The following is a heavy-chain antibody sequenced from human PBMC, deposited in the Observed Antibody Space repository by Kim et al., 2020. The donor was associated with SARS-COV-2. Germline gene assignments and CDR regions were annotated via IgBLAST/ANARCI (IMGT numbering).Heavy chain of an antibody. Sequence: GESLKISCKASGYNFPIYWIAWVRQRPGGGLEWMVIVYPSYSDTRYSPSFEGQVTFSAPKSTTTAFLQWRSLDASDTAIYFCAGITGSNADVKHMGAFDVWGRGTMVTV. J-gene: IGHJ3*01. CDR1: GYNFPIYW. D-gene: IGHD1-7*01. CDR2: VYPSYSDT. CDR3: AGITGSNADVKHMGAFDV. V-gene: IGHV5-51*01.